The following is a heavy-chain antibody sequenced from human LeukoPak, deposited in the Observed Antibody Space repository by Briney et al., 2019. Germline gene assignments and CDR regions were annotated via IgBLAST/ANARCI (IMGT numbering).Heavy chain of an antibody. CDR1: GYTFTGYY. CDR3: ASSPGTMIVALDD. CDR2: INPNSGGT. D-gene: IGHD3-22*01. J-gene: IGHJ4*02. Sequence: GASVKVSCKASGYTFTGYYMHWVRQAPGQGLEWMGWINPNSGGTNYAQKFQGRVTMTRDTSISTAYMELSRLRSDDTAAYYCASSPGTMIVALDDWGQGTLVTVSS. V-gene: IGHV1-2*02.